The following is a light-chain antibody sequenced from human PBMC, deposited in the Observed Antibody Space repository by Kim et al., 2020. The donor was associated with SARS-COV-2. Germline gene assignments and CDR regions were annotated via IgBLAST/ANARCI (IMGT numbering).Light chain of an antibody. CDR1: QSVNNN. J-gene: IGKJ2*01. Sequence: LYVSPGERATLSCRASQSVNNNLAWYQQKPGQAPRLLIHGAFTRATGIPARFSGSGSGTEFTLTISSLQSEDFAVYYCQQYYIWYTFGQGTKLEI. CDR2: GAF. CDR3: QQYYIWYT. V-gene: IGKV3-15*01.